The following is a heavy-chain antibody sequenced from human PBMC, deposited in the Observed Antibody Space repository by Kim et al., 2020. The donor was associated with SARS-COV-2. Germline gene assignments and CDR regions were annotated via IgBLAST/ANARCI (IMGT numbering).Heavy chain of an antibody. Sequence: TGDAQKFQGRVTMTMDTAISTAYMELSSLRSEDAAVYYCARALGATPVDYWGQGTLVTVSS. V-gene: IGHV1-8*01. CDR2: T. J-gene: IGHJ4*02. CDR3: ARALGATPVDY. D-gene: IGHD1-26*01.